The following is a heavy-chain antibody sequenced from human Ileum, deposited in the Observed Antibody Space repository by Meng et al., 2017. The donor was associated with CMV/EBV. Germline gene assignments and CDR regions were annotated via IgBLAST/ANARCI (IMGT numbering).Heavy chain of an antibody. D-gene: IGHD3-3*01. J-gene: IGHJ6*02. CDR1: GGSINSSLYY. Sequence: SETLSLTCTVSGGSINSSLYYWGWIRQPPGKGLEWIGNIYYSGDTYYNPSLKSRVTMSVDTSKNQFSLKLSSVTAADTAVYFCARAVLRFLEWDLSPHPYGMDVWGQGTTVTVSS. V-gene: IGHV4-39*01. CDR2: IYYSGDT. CDR3: ARAVLRFLEWDLSPHPYGMDV.